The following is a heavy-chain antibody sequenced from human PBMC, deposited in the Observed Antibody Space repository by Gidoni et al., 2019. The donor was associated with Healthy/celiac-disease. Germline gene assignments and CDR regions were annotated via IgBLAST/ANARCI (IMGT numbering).Heavy chain of an antibody. CDR2: MNSDGSST. V-gene: IGHV3-74*01. CDR3: ARGRGAAAGYEMGDY. Sequence: EVQLVESGGGLVQPGGSLRLSCAASGFTFSSYWMHWVRQAPGKGLVWVSRMNSDGSSTSYADSVKGRFTISRDNAKNTLYLQMNSLRAEDTAVYYCARGRGAAAGYEMGDYWGQGTLVTVSS. J-gene: IGHJ4*02. CDR1: GFTFSSYW. D-gene: IGHD6-13*01.